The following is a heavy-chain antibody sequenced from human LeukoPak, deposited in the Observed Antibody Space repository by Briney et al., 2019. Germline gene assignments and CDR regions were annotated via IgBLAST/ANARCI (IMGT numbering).Heavy chain of an antibody. D-gene: IGHD2-2*01. Sequence: SETLSLTCAVYGDSFSGYYWSWIRHPPGQGLEWIREINHSGSTNYNPPLESRVPISVETSKNQFSLKLSSVTAADTAVYYCARGRKRYCSSTSCPYYYYGMDVWGQGTTVTVSS. CDR3: ARGRKRYCSSTSCPYYYYGMDV. J-gene: IGHJ6*02. CDR2: INHSGST. CDR1: GDSFSGYY. V-gene: IGHV4-34*01.